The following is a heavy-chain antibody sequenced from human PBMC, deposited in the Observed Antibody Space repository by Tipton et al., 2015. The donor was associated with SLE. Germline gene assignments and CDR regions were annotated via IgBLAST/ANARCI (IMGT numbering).Heavy chain of an antibody. V-gene: IGHV4-59*11. D-gene: IGHD3-16*01. CDR1: GDSISSHY. Sequence: GLVKPSETLSLTCTVSGDSISSHYWSWIRQPPGKGLEWIGYVYYSGTTNYNPSLKSRVTISVDTSKNQFSLKLSSVTAADTAVYYCARDSGGGYGWFDPWGQGTLVTVSS. CDR2: VYYSGTT. CDR3: ARDSGGGYGWFDP. J-gene: IGHJ5*02.